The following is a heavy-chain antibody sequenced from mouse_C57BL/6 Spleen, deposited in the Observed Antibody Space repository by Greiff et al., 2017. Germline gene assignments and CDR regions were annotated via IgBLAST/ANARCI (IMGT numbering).Heavy chain of an antibody. CDR2: INYDGSST. CDR3: ARETTGYFDD. V-gene: IGHV5-16*01. CDR1: GFTFSDYY. J-gene: IGHJ2*01. D-gene: IGHD1-1*01. Sequence: EVHLVESEGGLVQPGSSMKLSCTASGFTFSDYYMAWVRQVPEKGLEWVANINYDGSSTYYLDSLKSRFIISRDNAKSILYLQMSSLKSEETATYYCARETTGYFDDWGQGTTLTVSS.